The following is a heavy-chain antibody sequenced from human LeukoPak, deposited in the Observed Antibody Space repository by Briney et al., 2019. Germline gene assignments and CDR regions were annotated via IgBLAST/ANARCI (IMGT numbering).Heavy chain of an antibody. CDR3: ASPTVTGYFDY. J-gene: IGHJ4*02. CDR2: ISPSGGST. CDR1: GYTFTSNY. D-gene: IGHD4-17*01. Sequence: ASVKVSCKAFGYTFTSNYMHWVRQAPGQGPEWMGVISPSGGSTTYAQKFQGRVTLTRDMSTSTDYLELSSPRSDDTAVYYCASPTVTGYFDYWGQGTLVTVSS. V-gene: IGHV1-46*01.